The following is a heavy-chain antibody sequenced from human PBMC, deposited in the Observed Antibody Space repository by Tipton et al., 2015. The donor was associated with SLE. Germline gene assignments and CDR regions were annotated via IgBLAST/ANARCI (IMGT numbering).Heavy chain of an antibody. Sequence: SLRLSCAASGFTFSSYSMNWVRQAPGKGLEWVSSISSSSSYIYYADSVKGRFTISRDNAKNSLYLQMNSLRAEDTAVYYCAREGPYTAMADYWGQGTLVTVSS. V-gene: IGHV3-21*01. J-gene: IGHJ4*02. CDR2: ISSSSSYI. D-gene: IGHD5-18*01. CDR1: GFTFSSYS. CDR3: AREGPYTAMADY.